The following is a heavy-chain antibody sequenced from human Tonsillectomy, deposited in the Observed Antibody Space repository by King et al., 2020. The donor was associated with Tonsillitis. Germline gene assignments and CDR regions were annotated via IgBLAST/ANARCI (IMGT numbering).Heavy chain of an antibody. V-gene: IGHV3-74*01. CDR2: INSDGSCI. Sequence: VQLVESGGGLVQPGGSLRLSCAASGFTFSSYWMHWVRQAPGKGLVWVSRINSDGSCISYADSVKGRFTISRDNAKNTLNLQMNSLTAEDTAVYYCARPRTGGRYYYMDVWGKGTTVTVSS. CDR3: ARPRTGGRYYYMDV. J-gene: IGHJ6*03. CDR1: GFTFSSYW. D-gene: IGHD3-16*01.